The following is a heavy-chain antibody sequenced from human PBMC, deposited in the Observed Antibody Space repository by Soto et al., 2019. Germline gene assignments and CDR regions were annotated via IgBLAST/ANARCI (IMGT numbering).Heavy chain of an antibody. CDR2: INPSGGST. CDR3: ATPQDYDGCLDS. V-gene: IGHV1-46*01. J-gene: IGHJ4*02. D-gene: IGHD3-22*01. CDR1: GYTFTSYY. Sequence: ASVKVSCKASGYTFTSYYMHWVRQAPGQGLEWMGIINPSGGSTSYAQKFQGRVTMTSDTSTSTAYLELNSLISEDTAVYYCATPQDYDGCLDSWGQGTLVTVSS.